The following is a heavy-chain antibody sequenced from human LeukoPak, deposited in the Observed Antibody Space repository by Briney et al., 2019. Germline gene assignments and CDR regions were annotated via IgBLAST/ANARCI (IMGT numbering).Heavy chain of an antibody. CDR1: GFTFSSCA. V-gene: IGHV3-23*01. CDR2: VSGNGDSA. Sequence: GGSLRLSCAASGFTFSSCAMSWVRQAPGKGLEWVSAVSGNGDSAYYADSVKGRFTISRDNSKNTLYLQMNSLRVEDTVVYYCAKEDLSVDRGTSDYWGQGILVTVSS. D-gene: IGHD3-10*01. CDR3: AKEDLSVDRGTSDY. J-gene: IGHJ4*02.